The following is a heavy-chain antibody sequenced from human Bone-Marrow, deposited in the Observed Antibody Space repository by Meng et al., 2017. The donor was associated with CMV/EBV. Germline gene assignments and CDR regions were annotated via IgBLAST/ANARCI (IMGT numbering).Heavy chain of an antibody. CDR2: INHDGSNI. CDR3: AREVVPGGLDP. V-gene: IGHV3-74*01. CDR1: GFAFNSLW. D-gene: IGHD2-21*01. J-gene: IGHJ5*02. Sequence: EVQLVESGGGLVQPGGSLRLPCAASGFAFNSLWMHWVRQAPGKWLVWVSRINHDGSNIGCADSVKGRFTISRGNAKNTLFLQMNSLRAEDTAVYFCAREVVPGGLDPWGQGTLVTVSS.